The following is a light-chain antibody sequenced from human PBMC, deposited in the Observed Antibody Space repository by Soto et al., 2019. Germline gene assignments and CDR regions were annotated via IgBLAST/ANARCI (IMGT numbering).Light chain of an antibody. J-gene: IGLJ2*01. CDR3: AAWNDSLNGHVV. Sequence: QSVLTQPPSASGTPGQRVTISCSGSNSNIGNNTVNWYQQLPGTAPKLLIYSDHQRPSGVPDRFSGSKSGTSASLAISGLQSEDEADYYCAAWNDSLNGHVVFGGGTKVTVL. V-gene: IGLV1-44*01. CDR1: NSNIGNNT. CDR2: SDH.